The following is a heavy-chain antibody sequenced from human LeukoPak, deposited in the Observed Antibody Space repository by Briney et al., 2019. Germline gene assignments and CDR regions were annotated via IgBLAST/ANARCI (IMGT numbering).Heavy chain of an antibody. J-gene: IGHJ6*03. CDR1: GLRFSSYT. Sequence: PGGSLRLSCVVAGLRFSSYTMNWVRQAPGKGLEWVSSISATGDGTYYADSVQGRFTMSIDNSKNKVSLQMKSLRSEDTALYYCAKDRLWFGQLLPSMDVWGKGTTVTVSS. CDR2: ISATGDGT. D-gene: IGHD3-10*01. V-gene: IGHV3-23*01. CDR3: AKDRLWFGQLLPSMDV.